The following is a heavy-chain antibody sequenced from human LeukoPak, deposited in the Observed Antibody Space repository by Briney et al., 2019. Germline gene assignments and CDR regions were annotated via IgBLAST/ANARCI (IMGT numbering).Heavy chain of an antibody. CDR3: AKVRSIAAAGVRLDY. J-gene: IGHJ4*02. D-gene: IGHD6-13*01. V-gene: IGHV3-30*02. CDR2: IRYDGSNK. Sequence: GGSLRLSCAASGFTFSSYGMHWVRQAPGKGLEWVAFIRYDGSNKYYADSVKGRFTISRDNSKNTLYLQMNSLRAEDTAVYYCAKVRSIAAAGVRLDYWGQGTLVTVFS. CDR1: GFTFSSYG.